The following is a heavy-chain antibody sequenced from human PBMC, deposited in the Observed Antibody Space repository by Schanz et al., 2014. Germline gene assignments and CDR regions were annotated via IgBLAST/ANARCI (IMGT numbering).Heavy chain of an antibody. CDR2: INPSGGST. D-gene: IGHD5-18*01. J-gene: IGHJ6*02. CDR1: GYTFTSDS. V-gene: IGHV1-46*01. CDR3: ARGPSQGYSYGHNIGAYYYGMDV. Sequence: QVQLVQSGAEVKKPGASVKVSCKASGYTFTSDSMHWVRQAPGQGLEWMGMINPSGGSTTYAQKFQGRVTMTRDTSTSTAYMELSRLKSDDTAVYYCARGPSQGYSYGHNIGAYYYGMDVWGQGTTVTVSS.